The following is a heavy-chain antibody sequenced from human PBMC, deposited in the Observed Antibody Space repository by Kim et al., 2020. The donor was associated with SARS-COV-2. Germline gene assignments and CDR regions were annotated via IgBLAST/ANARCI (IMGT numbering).Heavy chain of an antibody. D-gene: IGHD3-3*01. Sequence: SETLSLTCTVSGGSISSSSYYWGWIRQPPGKGLEWIMCIYYSGSTYYNPTLQIRVTISVDTSKNQFSLNPSSVTAADTAVYYCARQRSRITIFGQVINDAVDMWGQETMVTVSS. CDR2: IYYSGST. J-gene: IGHJ3*02. V-gene: IGHV4-39*01. CDR1: GGSISSSSYY. CDR3: ARQRSRITIFGQVINDAVDM.